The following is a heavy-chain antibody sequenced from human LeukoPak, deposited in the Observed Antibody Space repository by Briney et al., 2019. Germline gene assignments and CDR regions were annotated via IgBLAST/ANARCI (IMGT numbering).Heavy chain of an antibody. CDR2: MNPNSGNT. D-gene: IGHD6-19*01. J-gene: IGHJ6*03. V-gene: IGHV1-8*01. CDR1: GYTFTSYD. Sequence: GASVKVSCKASGYTFTSYDINWVRQATGQGLEWMGWMNPNSGNTGYAQRFQGRVTMTRNTSISTAYMELSSLRSEDTAVYYCARATRVAGQTYYYYMDVWGKGTTVTVSS. CDR3: ARATRVAGQTYYYYMDV.